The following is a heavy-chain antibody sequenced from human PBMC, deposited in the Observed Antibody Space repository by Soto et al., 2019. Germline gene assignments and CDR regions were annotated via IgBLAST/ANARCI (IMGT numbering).Heavy chain of an antibody. CDR1: GGSFSGYY. CDR3: ARGGRYWYFDL. J-gene: IGHJ2*01. D-gene: IGHD1-26*01. Sequence: PSETLSLTCAVYGGSFSGYYWSWIRQPPGKGLEWIGEINHSGSTNYNPSLKSRVTISVDTSKNQFSLKLSSVTAADTAVYYCARGGRYWYFDLWGRGTLVTVS. V-gene: IGHV4-34*01. CDR2: INHSGST.